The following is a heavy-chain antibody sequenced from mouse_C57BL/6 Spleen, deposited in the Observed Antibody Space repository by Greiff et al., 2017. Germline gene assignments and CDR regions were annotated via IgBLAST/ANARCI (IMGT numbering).Heavy chain of an antibody. V-gene: IGHV1-9*01. CDR3: AKGFITTVVATSYFDY. Sequence: VQLQQSGAELMKPGASVKLSCKATGYTFTGYWIEWVKQRPGHGLEWIGEILPGSGSTNYNEKFKGKATLTADTSSNTAYMQLSSLTTEDSAIHYCAKGFITTVVATSYFDYWGQGTTLTVSS. J-gene: IGHJ2*01. CDR2: ILPGSGST. D-gene: IGHD1-1*01. CDR1: GYTFTGYW.